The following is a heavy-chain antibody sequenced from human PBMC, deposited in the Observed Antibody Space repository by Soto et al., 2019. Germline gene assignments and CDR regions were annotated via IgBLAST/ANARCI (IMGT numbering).Heavy chain of an antibody. V-gene: IGHV1-69*05. J-gene: IGHJ6*02. Sequence: SVKVSCKASGGTFSSYAISWVRQAPGQGLEWMGGIIPIFGTANYAQKFQGRVTMTRDTSTSTVYMELSSLRSEDTAVYYCARESGGGSGIYYYYYGMDVWGQGTTVTVSS. D-gene: IGHD3-10*01. CDR1: GGTFSSYA. CDR3: ARESGGGSGIYYYYYGMDV. CDR2: IIPIFGTA.